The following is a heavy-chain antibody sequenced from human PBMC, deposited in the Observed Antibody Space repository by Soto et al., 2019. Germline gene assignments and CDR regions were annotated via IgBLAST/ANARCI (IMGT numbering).Heavy chain of an antibody. CDR2: INPNGGVT. CDR1: GDTFNDYY. Sequence: QVQLVQSGAEVKKPGASVTVSCRSSGDTFNDYYIHWVRQAPGQGLKWMGWINPNGGVTKYAQKFQGWVTMTRDTSIRTVYMQLSRLRSDETDVYYCARESGGATATLDYYYFYMDVWGTGTTVNVSS. V-gene: IGHV1-2*04. D-gene: IGHD5-12*01. J-gene: IGHJ6*03. CDR3: ARESGGATATLDYYYFYMDV.